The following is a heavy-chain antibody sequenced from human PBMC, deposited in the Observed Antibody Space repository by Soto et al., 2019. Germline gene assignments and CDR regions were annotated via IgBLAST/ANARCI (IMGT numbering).Heavy chain of an antibody. CDR3: ARDSGYGDPFDY. J-gene: IGHJ4*02. Sequence: SETLSLTCTVSGGYITNYYWSWIRQPPGKGLEWIGYIFYSGNTNYNPSLRSRVTISVDTSKNQFSLRLSSVTAADTDVYYCARDSGYGDPFDYWGLGTLVNVSS. CDR2: IFYSGNT. D-gene: IGHD4-17*01. V-gene: IGHV4-59*01. CDR1: GGYITNYY.